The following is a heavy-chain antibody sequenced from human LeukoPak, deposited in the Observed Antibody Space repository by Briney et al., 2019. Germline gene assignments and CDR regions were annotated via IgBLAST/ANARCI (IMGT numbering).Heavy chain of an antibody. J-gene: IGHJ4*02. Sequence: GGSLRLSCAASGFTFSSYAMSWVRQAPARGREWVSSLRGDGDTFYADSVKGRFILSRDESRNTVYLQLNNLRVEDTAMYYCGKASWVSDADAVLWGQGTLVTVSS. D-gene: IGHD6-13*01. V-gene: IGHV3-23*01. CDR2: LRGDGDT. CDR1: GFTFSSYA. CDR3: GKASWVSDADAVL.